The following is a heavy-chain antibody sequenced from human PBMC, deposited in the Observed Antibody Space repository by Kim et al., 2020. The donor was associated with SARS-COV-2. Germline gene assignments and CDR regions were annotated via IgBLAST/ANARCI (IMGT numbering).Heavy chain of an antibody. CDR2: ISSSSSYI. V-gene: IGHV3-21*01. CDR3: ARGGYSYGMGYPFDY. Sequence: GGSLRLSCAASGFTFSSYSMNWVRQAPGKGLEWVSSISSSSSYIYYADSVKGRFTISRDNAKNSLYLQMNSLRAEDTAVYYCARGGYSYGMGYPFDYWGQGTLVTVSS. J-gene: IGHJ4*02. CDR1: GFTFSSYS. D-gene: IGHD5-18*01.